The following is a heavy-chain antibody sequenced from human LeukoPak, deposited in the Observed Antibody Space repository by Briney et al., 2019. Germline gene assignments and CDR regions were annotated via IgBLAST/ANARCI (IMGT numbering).Heavy chain of an antibody. J-gene: IGHJ3*02. D-gene: IGHD4-17*01. CDR3: ARAFPFDDYGDPDAFDI. CDR1: GGSISSGGYY. Sequence: SQTLSLTCTVSGGSISSGGYYWSWIRQHPGKGLEWLGNFYYSGSTYYNPSLKSRVTISVDRSKNQFSLKLSSVTAADTAVYYCARAFPFDDYGDPDAFDIWGQGTMVTVSS. CDR2: FYYSGST. V-gene: IGHV4-31*03.